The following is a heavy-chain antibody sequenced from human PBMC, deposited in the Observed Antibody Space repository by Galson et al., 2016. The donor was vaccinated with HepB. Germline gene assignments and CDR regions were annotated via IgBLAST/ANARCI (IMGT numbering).Heavy chain of an antibody. J-gene: IGHJ5*02. V-gene: IGHV3-53*01. D-gene: IGHD6-13*01. Sequence: SLRLSCAASGFTVSSKYMSWVRQAPGKGLEWVSFIYSGGSAYYAGSVKGQFTISRDNSKNTLYLQMNSLRAEDTAVYYCASKPPAGTNEVTWGQGTLVTVSS. CDR1: GFTVSSKY. CDR3: ASKPPAGTNEVT. CDR2: IYSGGSA.